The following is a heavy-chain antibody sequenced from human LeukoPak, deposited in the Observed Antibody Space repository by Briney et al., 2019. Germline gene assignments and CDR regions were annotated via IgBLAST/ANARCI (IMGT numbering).Heavy chain of an antibody. J-gene: IGHJ4*02. CDR2: IYPGDSDT. D-gene: IGHD6-19*01. Sequence: GESLQISCKGSGYNFTTYWIGWVRQMPGEGLEWMGIIYPGDSDTRYSPSFQGQVTISADKSISTAYLQWSSLKASDTAMYYCARQDSSGSYVVDYWGQGTQVTVSS. CDR1: GYNFTTYW. CDR3: ARQDSSGSYVVDY. V-gene: IGHV5-51*01.